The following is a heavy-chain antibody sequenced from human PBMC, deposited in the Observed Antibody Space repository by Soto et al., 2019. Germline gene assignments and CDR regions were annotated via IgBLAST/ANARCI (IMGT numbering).Heavy chain of an antibody. CDR3: ARQADCGGDCYSRWFDP. CDR1: GGSISSYD. D-gene: IGHD2-21*02. J-gene: IGHJ5*02. V-gene: IGHV4-59*08. CDR2: ISYSGST. Sequence: SETLSLTCTVSGGSISSYDWSWIRQPPGRGLEWIGYISYSGSTYYNPSLKSRVTISVDTSKNQFSLKLSSVTAADTAVYYCARQADCGGDCYSRWFDPWGQGTLVTVSS.